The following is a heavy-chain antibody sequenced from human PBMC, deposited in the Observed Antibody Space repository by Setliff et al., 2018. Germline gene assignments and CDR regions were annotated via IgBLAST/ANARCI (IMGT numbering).Heavy chain of an antibody. J-gene: IGHJ3*01. CDR3: AREVGTSTSSDAFDV. V-gene: IGHV4-30-4*01. D-gene: IGHD1-26*01. CDR2: IYHSGSA. Sequence: SETLSLTCTVSGGSISSSSYYWSWIRQPPGKGLEWIAYIYHSGSAYYNPSLKSRVTMSVDTSKNQFSLHLTSVTAADTAVYYCAREVGTSTSSDAFDVWGQGMMVTVSS. CDR1: GGSISSSSYY.